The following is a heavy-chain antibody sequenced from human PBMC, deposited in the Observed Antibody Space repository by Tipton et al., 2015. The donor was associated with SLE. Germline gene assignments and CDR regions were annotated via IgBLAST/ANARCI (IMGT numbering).Heavy chain of an antibody. Sequence: SLRLSCAASGFTFSSYAMTWVRQAPGKGLEWVSAIGGSGGSTYYAASVKGRFTISRDKSKNTLYLQMNSLRAEDTAVYYCANGVGYFDYWGQGTLVTVSS. CDR2: IGGSGGST. CDR3: ANGVGYFDY. J-gene: IGHJ4*02. CDR1: GFTFSSYA. D-gene: IGHD1-26*01. V-gene: IGHV3-23*01.